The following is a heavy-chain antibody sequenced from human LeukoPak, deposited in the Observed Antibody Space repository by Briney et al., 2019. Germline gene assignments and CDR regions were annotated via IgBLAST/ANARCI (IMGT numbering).Heavy chain of an antibody. V-gene: IGHV1-2*02. CDR3: AAISSGWSEYYFDY. CDR1: GYTFTRYY. CDR2: INPNSGGT. Sequence: ASVTVSCKASGYTFTRYYMHWVRQAPGQGLEWMGWINPNSGGTNYAQKFQGRVTMTRDTSISTAYMELSRLRSDDTAVYYCAAISSGWSEYYFDYWGQGTLVTVSS. D-gene: IGHD6-19*01. J-gene: IGHJ4*02.